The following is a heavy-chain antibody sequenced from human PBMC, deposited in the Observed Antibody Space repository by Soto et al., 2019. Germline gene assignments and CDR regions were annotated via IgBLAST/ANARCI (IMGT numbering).Heavy chain of an antibody. CDR2: INNAGSTT. V-gene: IGHV3-74*01. Sequence: EVQLVESGGGLVQPGGSLRLSCAASGFTFSSYWMHWVRQAPGKGLVWVSRINNAGSTTNYADSVKGRFTISRDNAKNTLYLPRNSLRAEDTAVYYCARGLLYLYGMDVWGQGTTVTVSS. CDR1: GFTFSSYW. D-gene: IGHD2-8*01. J-gene: IGHJ6*02. CDR3: ARGLLYLYGMDV.